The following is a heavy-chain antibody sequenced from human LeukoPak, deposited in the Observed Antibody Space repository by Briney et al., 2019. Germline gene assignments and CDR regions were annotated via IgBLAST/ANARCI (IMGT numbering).Heavy chain of an antibody. D-gene: IGHD3-10*01. J-gene: IGHJ4*02. V-gene: IGHV4-34*01. CDR1: DGSFSAYY. Sequence: SETLSLTCGVYDGSFSAYYWSWIRQPPGKGLEWIGEINHSGGTNYNPSLKSRVTISVDTSKNQFSLKLSSVTAADTAVYYCARATLWFGEFNYWGQGTLVTVSS. CDR2: INHSGGT. CDR3: ARATLWFGEFNY.